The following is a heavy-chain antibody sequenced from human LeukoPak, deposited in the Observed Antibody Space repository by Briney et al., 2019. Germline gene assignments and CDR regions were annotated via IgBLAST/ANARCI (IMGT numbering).Heavy chain of an antibody. CDR1: VDSISSSNYY. J-gene: IGHJ3*02. CDR2: ITGSGGST. D-gene: IGHD1-26*01. Sequence: PSETLSLTCTVSVDSISSSNYYWGWVRQAPGKGLEWVSAITGSGGSTYYADSVKGRFTISRDNSKNTLYLQMNSLRAEDTAVYYCAMPAAVGANSGDAFDIWGQGTMVTVSS. V-gene: IGHV3-23*01. CDR3: AMPAAVGANSGDAFDI.